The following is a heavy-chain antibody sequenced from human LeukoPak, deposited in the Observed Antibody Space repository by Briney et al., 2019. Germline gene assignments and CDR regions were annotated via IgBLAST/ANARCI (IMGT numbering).Heavy chain of an antibody. V-gene: IGHV1-69*13. CDR3: ARGRTATPYYYYYMDV. J-gene: IGHJ6*03. CDR2: IIPIFGTA. Sequence: SVKVSCKASGGTFSSYAISWVRQAPGQGLEWMGRIIPIFGTANYAQKFQGRVTITADESTSTAYMELSSLRSEDTAVYYCARGRTATPYYYYYMDVWGKGTTVTVSS. CDR1: GGTFSSYA.